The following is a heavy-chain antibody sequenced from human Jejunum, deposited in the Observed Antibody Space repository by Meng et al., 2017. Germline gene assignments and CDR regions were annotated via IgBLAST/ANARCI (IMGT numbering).Heavy chain of an antibody. V-gene: IGHV4-59*11. CDR2: ISFSGTT. CDR3: ATGAGGSYSSPFQY. CDR1: GVSISSRY. D-gene: IGHD3-10*01. J-gene: IGHJ4*02. Sequence: QVQLQVSRPGLVAPSEPRFLNCTMVGVSISSRYWSWIRQPPGKRLEWIGEISFSGTTSYNPTLKSRVTISLDTSRNQFSLKLSCVTTADTAMYYCATGAGGSYSSPFQYWGLGTLVTVSS.